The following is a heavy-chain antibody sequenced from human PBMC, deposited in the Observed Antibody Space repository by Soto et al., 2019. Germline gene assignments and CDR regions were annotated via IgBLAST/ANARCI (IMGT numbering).Heavy chain of an antibody. D-gene: IGHD3-22*01. CDR3: AREAMIVVVTYAFDI. CDR1: VFTFISYS. J-gene: IGHJ3*02. CDR2: ISSSSSTI. Sequence: PGWSLRLSCASSVFTFISYSMNWVRQAPGKGLEWVSYISSSSSTIYYADSVKGRFTISRDNAKNSLYLQMNSLRDEDTAVYYCAREAMIVVVTYAFDIWGQGTMVTGSS. V-gene: IGHV3-48*02.